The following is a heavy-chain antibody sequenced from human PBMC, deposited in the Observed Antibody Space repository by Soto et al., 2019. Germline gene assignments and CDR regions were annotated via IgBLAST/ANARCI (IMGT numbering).Heavy chain of an antibody. J-gene: IGHJ6*02. CDR3: ARSGIFGVGGMDV. D-gene: IGHD3-3*01. Sequence: LSLTCTVSGGSISSGDYYWSWIRQPPGKGLERIGYIYYSGSTYYNPSLKSRVTISVDTSKNQFSLKLSSVTAADTAVYYCARSGIFGVGGMDVWGQGTTVTVSS. V-gene: IGHV4-30-4*01. CDR2: IYYSGST. CDR1: GGSISSGDYY.